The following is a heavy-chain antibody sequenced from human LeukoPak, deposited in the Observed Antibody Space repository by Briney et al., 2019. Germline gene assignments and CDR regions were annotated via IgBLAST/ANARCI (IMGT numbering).Heavy chain of an antibody. CDR3: ARGITMVRGVIIPYYFDY. Sequence: SVKVSCKASGGTFSSYAISWVRQAPGQGLEWMGGIIPTFGTANYAQKFQGRVTITADESTSTAYMELSSLRSEDTAVYYCARGITMVRGVIIPYYFDYWGQGTLVTVSS. CDR1: GGTFSSYA. J-gene: IGHJ4*02. V-gene: IGHV1-69*13. D-gene: IGHD3-10*01. CDR2: IIPTFGTA.